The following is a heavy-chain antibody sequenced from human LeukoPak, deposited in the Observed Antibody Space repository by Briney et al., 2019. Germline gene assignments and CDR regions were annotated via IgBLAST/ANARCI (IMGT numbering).Heavy chain of an antibody. D-gene: IGHD4-17*01. Sequence: SETLSLTCTVSGGSISSHFWSWIRQPPGKGLEWIAYIYYSGSTDYNPSLKSRVTISVDTSKNQFSLKLSSVTAADTAVYYCARQTMSTADAFDIWDQGTTVTVSS. CDR1: GGSISSHF. CDR2: IYYSGST. CDR3: ARQTMSTADAFDI. V-gene: IGHV4-59*08. J-gene: IGHJ3*02.